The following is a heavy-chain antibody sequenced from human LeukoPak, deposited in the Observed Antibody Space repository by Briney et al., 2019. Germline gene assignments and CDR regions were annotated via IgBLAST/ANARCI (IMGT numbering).Heavy chain of an antibody. V-gene: IGHV4-59*01. J-gene: IGHJ5*02. CDR3: GSEKYFYDRSGYSAAWFDP. CDR2: MDYSGST. Sequence: SETLSLTCTVSGGSISSDFWSWIRHPPGKGLEWIGYMDYSGSTNYNPSLKSRVTISLDTSNNQFSLRLSSVTAADTAGYYCGSEKYFYDRSGYSAAWFDPWGQGILVTVSS. D-gene: IGHD3-22*01. CDR1: GGSISSDF.